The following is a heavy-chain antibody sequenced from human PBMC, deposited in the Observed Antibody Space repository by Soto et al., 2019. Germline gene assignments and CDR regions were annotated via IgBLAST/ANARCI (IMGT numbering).Heavy chain of an antibody. CDR1: GFTFSSYS. V-gene: IGHV3-48*01. Sequence: GALRLSCAASGFTFSSYSMNWVRQAPGKGLEWVSYISSSSSTIYYADSVKGRFTISRDNAKNSLYLQMNSLRAEGTAVYYCAREYDILNWFDPWGQGTLVTVSS. D-gene: IGHD3-9*01. J-gene: IGHJ5*02. CDR3: AREYDILNWFDP. CDR2: ISSSSSTI.